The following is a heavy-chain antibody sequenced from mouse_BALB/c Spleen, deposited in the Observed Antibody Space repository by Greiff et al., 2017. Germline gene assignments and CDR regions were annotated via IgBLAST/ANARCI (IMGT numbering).Heavy chain of an antibody. V-gene: IGHV1-5*01. J-gene: IGHJ1*01. D-gene: IGHD2-3*01. Sequence: EVKLMESGTVLARPGASVKMSCKASGYSFTSYWMHWVKQRPGQGLEWIGAIYPGNSDTSYNQKFKGKAKLTAVTSASTAYMELSSLTNEDSAVYYCTSPPDGYYWYFDVWGAGTTVTVSS. CDR2: IYPGNSDT. CDR3: TSPPDGYYWYFDV. CDR1: GYSFTSYW.